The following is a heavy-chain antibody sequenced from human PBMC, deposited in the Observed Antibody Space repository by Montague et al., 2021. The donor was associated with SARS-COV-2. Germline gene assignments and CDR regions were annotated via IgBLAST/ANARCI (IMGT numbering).Heavy chain of an antibody. Sequence: SETLSLTCTVSGGSMSGYHWSWIRQPPGKGLEWIGYIYSSGGTNYNPSLKSRVTISVDTSKNQFSLKLNSVTAADTAVYYCARGPCEFASWGQGALVTVSS. CDR3: ARGPCEFAS. J-gene: IGHJ5*01. CDR2: IYSSGGT. V-gene: IGHV4-59*01. CDR1: GGSMSGYH.